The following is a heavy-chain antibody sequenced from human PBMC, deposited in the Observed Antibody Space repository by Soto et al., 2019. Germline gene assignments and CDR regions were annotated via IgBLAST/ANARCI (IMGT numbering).Heavy chain of an antibody. CDR1: GFTFSNYW. J-gene: IGHJ4*02. CDR3: VRDSHGDY. CDR2: IDHDGPT. Sequence: EVQLVESGGGLVQPGGSLRLSCAGSGFTFSNYWMHWVRQAPGKGLEWVSRIDHDGPTDYADSVRGRFTISRDNAKNTLYLQMSSRRPADTAVYYCVRDSHGDYWGQGTLVTVSS. V-gene: IGHV3-74*01.